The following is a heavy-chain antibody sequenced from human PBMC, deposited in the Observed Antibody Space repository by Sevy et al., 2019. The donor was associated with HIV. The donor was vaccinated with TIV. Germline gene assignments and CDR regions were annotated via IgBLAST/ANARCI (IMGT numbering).Heavy chain of an antibody. J-gene: IGHJ4*02. D-gene: IGHD6-13*01. CDR1: GFTFSSYA. CDR3: VRVLGSWYVPANLYFDY. CDR2: ISGGGGST. Sequence: GGSLRLSCAASGFTFSSYAMSWVRQAPGKGLEWVSVISGGGGSTFYADSVKGRFTVSRDNSKNTVYLQLNSLRAEDTAIYYCVRVLGSWYVPANLYFDYWGQGTLVTVSS. V-gene: IGHV3-23*01.